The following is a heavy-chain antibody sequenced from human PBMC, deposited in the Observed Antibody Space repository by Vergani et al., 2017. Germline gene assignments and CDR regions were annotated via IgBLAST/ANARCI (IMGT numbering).Heavy chain of an antibody. D-gene: IGHD7-27*01. CDR1: VDSVSSSSAA. V-gene: IGHV6-1*01. Sequence: QVQLQQSGPGLVKPSQTLSLTCAISVDSVSSSSAACNWIRQSPSRGLEWLGRTYYRSKWYNDYAVSVKSRITINPDTSKNQFSHQLNSVNTEDTAEYYCERDIAPRTGDGPFDYWGQGTLVTVSS. CDR3: ERDIAPRTGDGPFDY. J-gene: IGHJ4*02. CDR2: TYYRSKWYN.